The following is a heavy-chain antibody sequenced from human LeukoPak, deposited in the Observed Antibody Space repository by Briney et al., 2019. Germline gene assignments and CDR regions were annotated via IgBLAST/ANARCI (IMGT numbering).Heavy chain of an antibody. D-gene: IGHD6-6*01. CDR1: GGSIISRSYY. J-gene: IGHJ4*02. Sequence: SETLSLTCTVSGGSIISRSYYWAWIRQPPGKGLEWIGSISYSGRTYYNPSHESRLTISVDTSKNQFSLNLSSVSAADTAVYYCARQGSIDWLEYWGQGTLVTVSA. CDR3: ARQGSIDWLEY. CDR2: ISYSGRT. V-gene: IGHV4-39*01.